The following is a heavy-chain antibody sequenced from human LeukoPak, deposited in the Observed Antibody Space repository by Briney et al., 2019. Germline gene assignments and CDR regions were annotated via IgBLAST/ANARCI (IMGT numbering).Heavy chain of an antibody. CDR3: AKDRERYCSSTSCYNFDY. V-gene: IGHV3-23*01. D-gene: IGHD2-2*02. CDR1: GFTFSSYA. J-gene: IGHJ4*02. Sequence: GGSLRLSCAASGFTFSSYAMSWVRQAPGKGLEWVSGIRGSGGSTFYADSVKGRFTISRDNSKNTLYLQMNSLRAEDTAVYYCAKDRERYCSSTSCYNFDYWGQGTLVTVSS. CDR2: IRGSGGST.